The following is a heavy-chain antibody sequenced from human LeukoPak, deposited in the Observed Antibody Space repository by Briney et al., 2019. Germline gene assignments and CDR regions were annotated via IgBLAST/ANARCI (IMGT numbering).Heavy chain of an antibody. V-gene: IGHV4-59*08. CDR3: ARQPWLLDH. Sequence: PSETLSLTCTVSGGSISSYYWSWIRQPPGKGLEWIGYIYYSGSTNYNPSLKSRVTISVDTSKNQFSLKLSPVTAADTAVYYCARQPWLLDHWGPGTLVTVAS. D-gene: IGHD5-12*01. CDR2: IYYSGST. CDR1: GGSISSYY. J-gene: IGHJ5*02.